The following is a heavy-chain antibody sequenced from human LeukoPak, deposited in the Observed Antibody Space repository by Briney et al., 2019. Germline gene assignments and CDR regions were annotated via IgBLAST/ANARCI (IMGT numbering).Heavy chain of an antibody. CDR1: EYTFSVYH. CDR2: INPNSGGT. D-gene: IGHD6-13*01. J-gene: IGHJ1*01. CDR3: ARASGSSSWAPEYFQH. Sequence: ASVKVSCKASEYTFSVYHIHWVRQAPGQGLEWMGWINPNSGGTNYAQKFQGRVTMTRDTSISTAYMELSRLRSDDTAVYYCARASGSSSWAPEYFQHWGQGTLVTVSS. V-gene: IGHV1-2*02.